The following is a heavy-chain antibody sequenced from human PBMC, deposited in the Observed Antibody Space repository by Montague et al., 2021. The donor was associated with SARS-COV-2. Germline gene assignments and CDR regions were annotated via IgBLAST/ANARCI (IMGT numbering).Heavy chain of an antibody. CDR3: ARDREPWLLQYYFDY. V-gene: IGHV3-74*01. Sequence: SLRLSCAASGFTFTPYYIHWVRQAPGKGLVLVSRINSDGSSTTYADSVKGRFTITRDNAKNTVYLQMNSLRAEDTAVYYCARDREPWLLQYYFDYWGQGTLVTVSS. CDR2: INSDGSST. D-gene: IGHD6-19*01. CDR1: GFTFTPYY. J-gene: IGHJ4*02.